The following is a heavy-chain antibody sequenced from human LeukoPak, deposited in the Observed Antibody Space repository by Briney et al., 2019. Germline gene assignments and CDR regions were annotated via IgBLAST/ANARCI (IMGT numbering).Heavy chain of an antibody. J-gene: IGHJ2*01. V-gene: IGHV1-2*02. CDR2: IDPNSGGT. CDR3: ARGRGTTMVRGVITNYFDL. D-gene: IGHD3-10*01. Sequence: GASVKVSCKTSGYTFTAHYIHWVRQAPGQGLEWMGWIDPNSGGTNYAQKFLGSVTMTGDTSINTTFMEIRRLRSDDTAIYYCARGRGTTMVRGVITNYFDLWGRGSLVTVSS. CDR1: GYTFTAHY.